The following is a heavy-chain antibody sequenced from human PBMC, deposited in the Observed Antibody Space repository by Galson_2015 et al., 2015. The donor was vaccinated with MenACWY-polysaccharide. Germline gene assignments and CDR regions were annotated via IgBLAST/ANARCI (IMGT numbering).Heavy chain of an antibody. J-gene: IGHJ5*02. CDR2: ISFDGSSF. D-gene: IGHD1-26*01. Sequence: SLRLSCAASGFTFNHYAMHWVRQAPGKGLECVAVISFDGSSFYYAPSVKGRFTLSRDNSNSTLYLQMDGLRVEDTGLYYCVGGHIQWDLHAAFDPWGPGTLVTVSS. V-gene: IGHV3-30*03. CDR1: GFTFNHYA. CDR3: VGGHIQWDLHAAFDP.